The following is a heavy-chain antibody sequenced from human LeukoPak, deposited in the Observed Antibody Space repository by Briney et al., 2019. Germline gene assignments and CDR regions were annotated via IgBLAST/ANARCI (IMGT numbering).Heavy chain of an antibody. D-gene: IGHD3-16*02. CDR1: GFTFSDYY. V-gene: IGHV3-11*04. J-gene: IGHJ4*02. Sequence: GGSLRLSCAASGFTFSDYYMSWIRQAPGKGLEWVSYISSSGSTIYYADSVKGRFTISRDNAKNSLYLQMNSLRAEDTAVYYCARSFPPQYYDYVWGSYRPQYYFDYWGQGTLVTVSS. CDR3: ARSFPPQYYDYVWGSYRPQYYFDY. CDR2: ISSSGSTI.